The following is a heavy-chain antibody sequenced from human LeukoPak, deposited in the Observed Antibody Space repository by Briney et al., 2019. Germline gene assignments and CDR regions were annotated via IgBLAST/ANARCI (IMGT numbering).Heavy chain of an antibody. Sequence: ASVKVSCKASGYTFTGYYMHWVRQAPGQGLEWMGWISAYNGNTNYAQKLQGRVTMTTDTSTSTAYMELRSLRSDDTAVYYCARGGSGSSRRWIDYWGQGTLVTVSS. CDR2: ISAYNGNT. V-gene: IGHV1-18*04. CDR3: ARGGSGSSRRWIDY. D-gene: IGHD3-10*01. J-gene: IGHJ4*02. CDR1: GYTFTGYY.